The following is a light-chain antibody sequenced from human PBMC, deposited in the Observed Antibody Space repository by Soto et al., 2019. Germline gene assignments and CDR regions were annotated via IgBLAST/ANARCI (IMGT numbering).Light chain of an antibody. CDR1: QTISNY. CDR2: GVS. CDR3: QQSYSNPPWT. V-gene: IGKV1-39*01. J-gene: IGKJ1*01. Sequence: IQMAQSPSSLSASVGDRVTITCRTTQTISNYLNWYQQKPGKAPKLLIYGVSTLQSGVPSRFSGSGSGTDFTLTISSLQPEDFATYFCQQSYSNPPWTFGQGTKVDI.